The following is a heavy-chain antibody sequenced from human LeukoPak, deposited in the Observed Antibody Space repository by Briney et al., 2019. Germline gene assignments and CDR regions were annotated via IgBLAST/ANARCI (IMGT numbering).Heavy chain of an antibody. V-gene: IGHV3-21*04. D-gene: IGHD3-10*01. CDR1: GFTFSSCT. CDR3: ARDSAGNQYSSGNFDL. J-gene: IGHJ4*02. Sequence: GGSLRLSCAASGFTFSSCTMNWVRQAPGKGLEWVSSIISSSAYISYADSVKGRFTVSRDNSKHTLYLQMNSLRADDTAVYFCARDSAGNQYSSGNFDLWGQGTLVTVSS. CDR2: IISSSAYI.